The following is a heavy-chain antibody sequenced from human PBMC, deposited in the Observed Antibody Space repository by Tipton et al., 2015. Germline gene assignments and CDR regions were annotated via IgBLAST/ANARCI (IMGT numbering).Heavy chain of an antibody. CDR3: ARHDDSSMVRGVIIAAAKYFQH. V-gene: IGHV5-51*01. J-gene: IGHJ1*01. CDR1: GYSFTTYW. Sequence: QLVQSGAEVKKPGKSLKISCKGSGYSFTTYWIGWVRQMPGKGLEWMGIIYPGDSDIRYSPSFQGQVTISADRSIGTAYLQWSSLKASDTAMYYCARHDDSSMVRGVIIAAAKYFQHWGRGTLVIVSS. CDR2: IYPGDSDI. D-gene: IGHD3-10*01.